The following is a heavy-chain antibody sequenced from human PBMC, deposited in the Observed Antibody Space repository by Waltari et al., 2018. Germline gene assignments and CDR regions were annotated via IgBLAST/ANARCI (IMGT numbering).Heavy chain of an antibody. CDR2: ISAYNGNT. V-gene: IGHV1-18*01. D-gene: IGHD3-3*01. Sequence: QVQLVQSGAEVKKPGASVKVSCKASGYTFTSYGISWVRQAPGQGLEWMGWISAYNGNTNYAQKLQGRVTMTTDTATSTAYMELRSLRSDDTAVYYCARGRFLEWLLYRFVFDYWGQGTLVTVSS. CDR1: GYTFTSYG. CDR3: ARGRFLEWLLYRFVFDY. J-gene: IGHJ4*02.